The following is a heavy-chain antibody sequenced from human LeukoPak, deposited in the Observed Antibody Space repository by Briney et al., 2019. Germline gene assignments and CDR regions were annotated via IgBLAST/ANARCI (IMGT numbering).Heavy chain of an antibody. J-gene: IGHJ4*02. CDR1: GGSISSSSYY. CDR3: ARCTRSSALRT. Sequence: IPSETLSLTCTVSGGSISSSSYYWGWIRQPPGKGLEWIGSIYYSGSTYYNPSLKSRVTISVDTSKNQFSLKLSSVTAADTAVYYCARCTRSSALRTWGQGTLVTVSP. D-gene: IGHD2-8*01. CDR2: IYYSGST. V-gene: IGHV4-39*01.